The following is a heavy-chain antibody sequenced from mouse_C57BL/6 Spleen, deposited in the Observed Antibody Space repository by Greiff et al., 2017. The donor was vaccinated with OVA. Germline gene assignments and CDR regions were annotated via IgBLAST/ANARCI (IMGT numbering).Heavy chain of an antibody. CDR3: ARLSDYYGSSSPYYAMDY. V-gene: IGHV1-62-2*01. D-gene: IGHD1-1*01. CDR1: GYTFTEYT. Sequence: QVQLKESGAELVKPGASVKLSCKASGYTFTEYTIHWVKQRSGKGLEWIGWFYPGSGSIKYNEKFKDKATLTADKSSSTVYMALSRLTSEDSAVYFCARLSDYYGSSSPYYAMDYWGQGTSVTVSS. CDR2: FYPGSGSI. J-gene: IGHJ4*01.